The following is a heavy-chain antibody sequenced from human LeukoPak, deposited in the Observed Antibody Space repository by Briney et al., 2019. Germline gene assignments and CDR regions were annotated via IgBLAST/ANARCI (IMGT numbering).Heavy chain of an antibody. CDR3: ARPHIVGATGPYYFDY. V-gene: IGHV5-51*01. CDR1: GYSFTSYW. CDR2: IYPGDSDT. J-gene: IGHJ4*02. Sequence: GESLKISCKGSGYSFTSYWIGWVRQMPGKGLEWMGIIYPGDSDTRYSPSFQGQVTISADKSISTAYLQWSSLKASDTAMYYCARPHIVGATGPYYFDYWGQGTLVTVSS. D-gene: IGHD1-26*01.